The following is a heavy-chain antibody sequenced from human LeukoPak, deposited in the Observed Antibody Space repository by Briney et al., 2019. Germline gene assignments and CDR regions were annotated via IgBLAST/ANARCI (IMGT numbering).Heavy chain of an antibody. CDR2: INPNSGGT. J-gene: IGHJ5*02. CDR3: ATGRMGVHYDFWSGYSNNWFDP. V-gene: IGHV1-2*02. D-gene: IGHD3-3*01. CDR1: GYTFTGYY. Sequence: GASVKVSCKASGYTFTGYYMHWVRQAPGQGLEWMGWINPNSGGTNYAQKFQGRVTMTRDTSISTAYMELSSLRSEDTAVYYCATGRMGVHYDFWSGYSNNWFDPWGQGTLVTVSS.